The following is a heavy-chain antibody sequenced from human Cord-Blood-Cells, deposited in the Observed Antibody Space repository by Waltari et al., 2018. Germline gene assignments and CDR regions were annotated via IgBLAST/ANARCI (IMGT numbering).Heavy chain of an antibody. D-gene: IGHD6-13*01. CDR3: ARDEGYSSSYYYYYMDV. J-gene: IGHJ6*03. CDR2: ISYDGSNK. V-gene: IGHV3-30-3*01. Sequence: QVQLVESGGGVVQPGRSLRLSCAASGFTFSSYAMHWFRQAPGQGLEWVAVISYDGSNKYYADSVKGRFTISRDNSKNTLYLQMNSLRAEDTAVYYCARDEGYSSSYYYYYMDVWGKGTTVTVSS. CDR1: GFTFSSYA.